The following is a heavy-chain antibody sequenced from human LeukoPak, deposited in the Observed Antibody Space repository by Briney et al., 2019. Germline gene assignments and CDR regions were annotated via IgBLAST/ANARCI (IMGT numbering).Heavy chain of an antibody. V-gene: IGHV4-59*01. Sequence: SETLSLTCTVSGGSFTNYYWSWIRQPPGKGLERIGFMYYSGHSNYNPSLQSRVSMSVDTSKRQFSLTLSSVTAADTAVYYCARTEMATSPRGYFDFWSQGTLVTVSS. CDR1: GGSFTNYY. J-gene: IGHJ4*02. CDR2: MYYSGHS. D-gene: IGHD5-24*01. CDR3: ARTEMATSPRGYFDF.